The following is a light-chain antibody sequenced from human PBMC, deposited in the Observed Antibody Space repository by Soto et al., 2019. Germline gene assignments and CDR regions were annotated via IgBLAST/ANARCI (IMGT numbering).Light chain of an antibody. CDR3: CSYAGSSNPNYV. CDR2: EGS. V-gene: IGLV2-23*01. J-gene: IGLJ1*01. CDR1: SSDVGSYNL. Sequence: QSALTQPASVSGSPGQSITISCTGTSSDVGSYNLVSWYQQHPGKAPKLMIYEGSKRPSGVSNRFSGSKSGNTASLTISGLQAEDEADYYCCSYAGSSNPNYVFGTGTKV.